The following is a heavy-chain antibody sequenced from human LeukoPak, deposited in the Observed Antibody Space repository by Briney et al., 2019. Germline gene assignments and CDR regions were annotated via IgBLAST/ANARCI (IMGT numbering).Heavy chain of an antibody. CDR1: GYTFTSYY. Sequence: EASVKVSCKASGYTFTSYYMHWVRQAPGQGLEWMGLINPSGGSTSYAQKFQGRVTMTRDMSTSTVYMDLSSLRSEDTAVYYCARGVPYGSGSYYKGYYFDYWGQGTLVTVSS. D-gene: IGHD3-10*01. CDR3: ARGVPYGSGSYYKGYYFDY. J-gene: IGHJ4*02. V-gene: IGHV1-46*01. CDR2: INPSGGST.